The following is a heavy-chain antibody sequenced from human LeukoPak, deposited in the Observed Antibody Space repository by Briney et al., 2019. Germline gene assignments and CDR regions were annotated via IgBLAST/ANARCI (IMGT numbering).Heavy chain of an antibody. V-gene: IGHV4-30-2*01. CDR2: IYHSGST. Sequence: SDTLSLTCTVSGCSISMGGYGGRGLRQPPGKGGEWIGCIYHSGSTYYNPSLTSRVTISVDTAKNQFSLKLSSVTPADTAVSYCAREGQVVGRPMSDYWGQGTLVTVSS. CDR3: AREGQVVGRPMSDY. J-gene: IGHJ4*02. D-gene: IGHD1-26*01. CDR1: GCSISMGGYG.